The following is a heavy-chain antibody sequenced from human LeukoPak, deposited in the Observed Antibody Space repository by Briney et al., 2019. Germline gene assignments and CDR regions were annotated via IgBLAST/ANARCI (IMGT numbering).Heavy chain of an antibody. CDR2: INHSGST. CDR1: GGSFSGYY. CDR3: ARGRGYCSGGSCYKNWFDP. J-gene: IGHJ5*02. Sequence: SETLSLTCAVYGGSFSGYYWSWIRQPPGKGLEWIGEINHSGSTNYNPSHKSRVTISVDTSKNQFSLKLSSVTAADTAVYYCARGRGYCSGGSCYKNWFDPWGQGTLVTVSS. D-gene: IGHD2-15*01. V-gene: IGHV4-34*01.